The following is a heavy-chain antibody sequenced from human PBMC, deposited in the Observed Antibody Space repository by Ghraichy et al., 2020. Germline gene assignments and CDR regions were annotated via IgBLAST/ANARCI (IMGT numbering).Heavy chain of an antibody. CDR1: GFSFSTYS. CDR3: VRDRDDIWCNYRYSFNY. Sequence: GGSLRLSCAASGFSFSTYSMNWVRQVPGKGLEWLSYIRGSSGSIYYADSVRGRFTVSRDNAKNSLFLQMNSLRDEDTAVYYCVRDRDDIWCNYRYSFNYWGHGAMVTGSS. J-gene: IGHJ4*01. D-gene: IGHD3-16*02. V-gene: IGHV3-48*02. CDR2: IRGSSGSI.